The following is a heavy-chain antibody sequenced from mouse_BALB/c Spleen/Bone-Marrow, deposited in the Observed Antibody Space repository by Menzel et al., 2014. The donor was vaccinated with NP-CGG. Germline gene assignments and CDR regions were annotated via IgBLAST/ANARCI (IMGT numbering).Heavy chain of an antibody. CDR1: GYTFTNYW. V-gene: IGHV1-69*02. CDR2: IDPSDSYS. J-gene: IGHJ4*01. CDR3: ARGVVYYYAMDY. Sequence: QVQLQQSGAELVKPGASVKLSCKASGYTFTNYWMHWVKQRPGQGLEWIGEIDPSDSYSNYNQNFKGKATLTVDKSSSTAYMQLTNLTSEDSAVYYCARGVVYYYAMDYWGQGTSVTVSS.